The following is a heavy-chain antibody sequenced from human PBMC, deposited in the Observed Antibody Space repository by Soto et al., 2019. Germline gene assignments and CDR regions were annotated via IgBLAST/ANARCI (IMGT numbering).Heavy chain of an antibody. CDR2: IYYSGST. CDR1: GGSVSSGSYY. CDR3: ARRKYSGYDSYYYGMDV. V-gene: IGHV4-61*01. Sequence: SATLSLTYTVSGGSVSSGSYYWSWIRQPPGKGLEWIGYIYYSGSTNYNPSLKSRVTISVDTSKNQFSLKLSSVTAADTAVYYCARRKYSGYDSYYYGMDVWGQGTTVTVSS. D-gene: IGHD5-12*01. J-gene: IGHJ6*02.